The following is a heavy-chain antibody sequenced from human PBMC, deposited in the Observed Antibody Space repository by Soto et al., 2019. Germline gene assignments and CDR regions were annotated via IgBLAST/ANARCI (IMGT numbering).Heavy chain of an antibody. CDR3: ARAVYCTTANCWDDFHYYNIDV. CDR2: IYHPGGR. CDR1: GDSINNTYW. D-gene: IGHD2-2*01. Sequence: QVQLQQSGPGLVKPSGTLSLTCFVSGDSINNTYWWSWVRQAPEKGLEWIGAIYHPGGRSYMPSLRGRITLSVDTSKNQFSLKLTSVTAADTAVYYCARAVYCTTANCWDDFHYYNIDVWGQGTAVTVSS. J-gene: IGHJ6*02. V-gene: IGHV4-4*02.